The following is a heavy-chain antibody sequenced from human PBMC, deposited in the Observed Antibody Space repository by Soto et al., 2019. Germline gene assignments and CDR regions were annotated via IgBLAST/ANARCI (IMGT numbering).Heavy chain of an antibody. V-gene: IGHV3-23*01. CDR3: AKDSSTSRYYYYGMDV. Sequence: GGSLRLSCAASGFTFSIYPMIWVRQAPGKGLEWVSLISGSAYSTYYADSVKGRFTISRDNAKNTLYLQMNSLRAEDTAVYYCAKDSSTSRYYYYGMDVWGRGTTVTVSS. CDR1: GFTFSIYP. D-gene: IGHD2-2*01. J-gene: IGHJ6*02. CDR2: ISGSAYST.